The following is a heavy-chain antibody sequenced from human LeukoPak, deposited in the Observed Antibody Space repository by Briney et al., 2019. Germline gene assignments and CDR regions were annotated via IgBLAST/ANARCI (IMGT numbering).Heavy chain of an antibody. CDR1: GGSISSSSYY. CDR3: AREAGTVDY. CDR2: IYYSGST. J-gene: IGHJ4*02. Sequence: PSETLSLTRTVSGGSISSSSYYWGWIRQPPGKGLEWIGSIYYSGSTYYNPSLKSRVTISVDTSKNQFSLKLSSVTAADTAVYYCAREAGTVDYWGQGTLVTVSS. D-gene: IGHD6-19*01. V-gene: IGHV4-39*07.